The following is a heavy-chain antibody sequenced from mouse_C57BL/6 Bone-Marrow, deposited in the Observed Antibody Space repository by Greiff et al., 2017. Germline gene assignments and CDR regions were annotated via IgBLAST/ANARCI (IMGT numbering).Heavy chain of an antibody. J-gene: IGHJ2*01. D-gene: IGHD2-5*01. CDR3: ARTYYSNYYFDY. CDR2: INPNNGGT. CDR1: GYTFTDYN. V-gene: IGHV1-18*01. Sequence: EVQLQQSGPELVKPGASVKIPCKASGYTFTDYNMDWVKQSHGKSLEWIGDINPNNGGTIYNQKFKGKATLTVDKSSSTAYMGLRSLTSEDTAVYYCARTYYSNYYFDYWGQGTTLTVSS.